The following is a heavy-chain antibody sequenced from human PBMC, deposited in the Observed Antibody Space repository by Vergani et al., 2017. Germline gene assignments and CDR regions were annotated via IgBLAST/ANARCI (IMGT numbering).Heavy chain of an antibody. CDR2: ISGSGGST. Sequence: VHLVESGGAVVQPGGSLRLSCAASGFTFSSYAMSWVRQAPGKGLEWVSAISGSGGSTYYADSVKGRFTISRDNSKNTLYLQMNSLRAEDTAVYYCAKDRGYDFWSGYYAPGFDYWGQGTLVTVSS. CDR3: AKDRGYDFWSGYYAPGFDY. CDR1: GFTFSSYA. D-gene: IGHD3-3*01. V-gene: IGHV3-23*04. J-gene: IGHJ4*02.